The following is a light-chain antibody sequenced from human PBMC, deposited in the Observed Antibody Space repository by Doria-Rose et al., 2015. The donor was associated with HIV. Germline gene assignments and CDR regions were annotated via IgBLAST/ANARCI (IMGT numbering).Light chain of an antibody. CDR2: DGS. Sequence: DIVMTQSPGTLSLSPGERATLSCRASQSFSSTYLAWYQQKPVLAPSLLIYDGSTRATGIPDRFSASGSGTDFTLTINRLEPEDFALYYCHQYGTSWTFGQGTKVE. V-gene: IGKV3-20*01. J-gene: IGKJ1*01. CDR1: QSFSSTY. CDR3: HQYGTSWT.